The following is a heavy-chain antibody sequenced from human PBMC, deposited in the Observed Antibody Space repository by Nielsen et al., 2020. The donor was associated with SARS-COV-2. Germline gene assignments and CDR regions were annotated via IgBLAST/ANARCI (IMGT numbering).Heavy chain of an antibody. D-gene: IGHD3-22*01. CDR1: GFTFSSYA. J-gene: IGHJ6*02. V-gene: IGHV3-23*01. Sequence: GESLKISCAASGFTFSSYAMSWVLQAPGKGLEWVSAISGSGGSTYYADSVKGRFTISRDNSKNTLYLQMNSLRAEDTAVYYCAKEIATDYYDSSGGTHYGMDVWGQGTTVTVSS. CDR3: AKEIATDYYDSSGGTHYGMDV. CDR2: ISGSGGST.